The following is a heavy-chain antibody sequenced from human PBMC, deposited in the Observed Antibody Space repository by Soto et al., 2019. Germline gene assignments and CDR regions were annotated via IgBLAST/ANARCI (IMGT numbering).Heavy chain of an antibody. V-gene: IGHV3-21*01. Sequence: EVQLVESGGGLVKPGGSLRLSCAASGFTFSSYSMNWVRQAPGKGLEWVSSISSSSSYIYYAGSVKGRFTISRDNAKNSLYLQMNSLRAEDTAVYYCARGSTGAARPLDYWGQGTLVTVSS. CDR2: ISSSSSYI. CDR1: GFTFSSYS. J-gene: IGHJ4*02. CDR3: ARGSTGAARPLDY. D-gene: IGHD6-6*01.